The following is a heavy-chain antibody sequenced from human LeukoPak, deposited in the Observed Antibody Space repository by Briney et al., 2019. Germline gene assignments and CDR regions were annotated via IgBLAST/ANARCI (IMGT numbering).Heavy chain of an antibody. CDR2: IIPMFGTA. CDR3: ARVFPWEQTGFDP. J-gene: IGHJ5*02. V-gene: IGHV1-69*05. Sequence: SVKISCKASGGTFSRYAISWVRQAPGQGLEWMGGIIPMFGTANYAQKFQGRVTMTRDTSTSSVYMELSSLRSEDTAVYYCARVFPWEQTGFDPRGQGTLVTVSS. CDR1: GGTFSRYA. D-gene: IGHD1-26*01.